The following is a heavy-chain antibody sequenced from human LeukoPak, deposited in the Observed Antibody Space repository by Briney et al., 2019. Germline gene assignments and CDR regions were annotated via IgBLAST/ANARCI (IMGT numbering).Heavy chain of an antibody. CDR2: MNQGGSET. CDR1: GFTFGRHW. CDR3: ARDGVAGGFDY. V-gene: IGHV3-7*01. Sequence: GGSLRLSCAASGFTFGRHWMSWVRQAPGKGLEWVAHMNQGGSETTNADSVKGRFTISRDDAKNLVFLQMNSLRVEDTAVYYCARDGVAGGFDYWGQGILVTVSS. J-gene: IGHJ4*02. D-gene: IGHD6-19*01.